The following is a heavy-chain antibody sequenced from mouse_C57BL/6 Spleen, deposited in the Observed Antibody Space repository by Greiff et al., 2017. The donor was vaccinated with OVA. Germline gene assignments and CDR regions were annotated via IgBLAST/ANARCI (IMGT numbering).Heavy chain of an antibody. J-gene: IGHJ4*01. CDR3: ARGSSPLYAMDY. CDR2: INPYNGDT. D-gene: IGHD1-1*01. Sequence: VQLQQSGPELVKPGDSVKISCKASGYSFTGYFMNWVMQSHGKSLEWIGRINPYNGDTFYNQKFKGKATLTVDKSSSTAHMELRSLTSEDSAVYYCARGSSPLYAMDYWGQGTSVTVSS. V-gene: IGHV1-20*01. CDR1: GYSFTGYF.